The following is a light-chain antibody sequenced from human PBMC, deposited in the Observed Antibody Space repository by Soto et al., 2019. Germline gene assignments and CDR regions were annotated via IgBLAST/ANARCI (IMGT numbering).Light chain of an antibody. Sequence: DIQMTQSPSSLSAFVGDTVTITCRASQSISRYLNWYQQKPGKAPKPLIYAASSLQSGVPSRFSGSGSGTDFTLTISSLQPEDFATYYCQQSHNTWTFGQGTKVDI. CDR1: QSISRY. J-gene: IGKJ1*01. V-gene: IGKV1-39*01. CDR2: AAS. CDR3: QQSHNTWT.